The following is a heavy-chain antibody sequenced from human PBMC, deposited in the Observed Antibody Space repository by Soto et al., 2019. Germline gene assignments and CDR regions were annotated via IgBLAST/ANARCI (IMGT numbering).Heavy chain of an antibody. V-gene: IGHV3-33*08. CDR2: MHTGGNEK. CDR1: GFTFSYYG. J-gene: IGHJ4*02. Sequence: QVQLVESGGGVVQPGGSLRLSCAASGFTFSYYGLHWVRQAPGKGLEWVAVMHTGGNEKYYVDSVKGRFTVSRDDSRNMVYLEMSGLRAEDTAEYFCARDADTTGHYSHFDLWGRGALVAVS. CDR3: ARDADTTGHYSHFDL. D-gene: IGHD3-9*01.